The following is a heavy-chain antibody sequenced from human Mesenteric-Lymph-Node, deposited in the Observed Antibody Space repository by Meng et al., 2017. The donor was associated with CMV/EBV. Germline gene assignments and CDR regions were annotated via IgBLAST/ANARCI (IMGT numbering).Heavy chain of an antibody. D-gene: IGHD4-23*01. CDR1: GGSFSGYY. CDR3: ARHQRWLKSEGGFNY. CDR2: INHSGST. J-gene: IGHJ4*02. Sequence: QVPLNQWGAGLFEPSESLPLTCAVYGGSFSGYYWSWIRQPPGKGLEWIGEINHSGSTNYNPSLKSRVTISVDTSKNQFSLKLSSVTAADTAVYYCARHQRWLKSEGGFNYWGQGTLVTVSS. V-gene: IGHV4-34*01.